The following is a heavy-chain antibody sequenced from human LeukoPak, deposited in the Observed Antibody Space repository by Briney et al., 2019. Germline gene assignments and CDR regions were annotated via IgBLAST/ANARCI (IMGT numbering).Heavy chain of an antibody. CDR1: GFTFDDYA. J-gene: IGHJ4*02. CDR2: ISWNSGSI. CDR3: AKSRSGWYYFDY. D-gene: IGHD6-19*01. V-gene: IGHV3-9*01. Sequence: GGSLRLSCAASGFTFDDYAMHWVRQVPGKGLEWVSGISWNSGSIGYADSVKGRFTISRDNAKNSLYLQMNSLRAEDTALYYCAKSRSGWYYFDYWGQGTLVTVPS.